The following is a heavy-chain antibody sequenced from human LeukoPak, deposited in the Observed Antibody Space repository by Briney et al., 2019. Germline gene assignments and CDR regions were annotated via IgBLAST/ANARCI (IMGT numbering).Heavy chain of an antibody. D-gene: IGHD3-10*01. CDR1: GGTFSSYA. CDR3: ARDHEGGGQGLLWFGELFG. CDR2: IIPIFGTA. V-gene: IGHV1-69*13. J-gene: IGHJ4*02. Sequence: SVKVSCKASGGTFSSYAISWVRQAPGQGLEWMGGIIPIFGTANYAQKFQGRVTITADESTSTAYMELSSLRSEDTAVYYCARDHEGGGQGLLWFGELFGWGQGTLVTVPS.